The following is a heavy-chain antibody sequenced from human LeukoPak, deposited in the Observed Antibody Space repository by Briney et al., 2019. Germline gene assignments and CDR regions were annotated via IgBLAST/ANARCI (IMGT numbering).Heavy chain of an antibody. V-gene: IGHV1-18*01. CDR1: GYTFTSYG. CDR2: ISAYNGST. D-gene: IGHD3-22*01. J-gene: IGHJ4*02. Sequence: ASVKVSCKASGYTFTSYGISWVRQAPGQGLEWMGWISAYNGSTNYAQKLQGRVTMTTDTSTSTAYMELRSLRSDNTAVYYCARDLFSSDSSGSDYWGQGTLVTVSS. CDR3: ARDLFSSDSSGSDY.